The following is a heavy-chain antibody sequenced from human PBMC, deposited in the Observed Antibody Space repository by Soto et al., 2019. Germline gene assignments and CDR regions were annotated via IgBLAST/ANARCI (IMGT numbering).Heavy chain of an antibody. J-gene: IGHJ4*02. Sequence: QVQLVESGGGVVQPGRSLRLSCAASGFTFRSYGMHWVRQAPGKGLEWVAVISYDGSNKYYADSVKGRFTISRDNSKNTLYLLMNSLRAEDTAVYYCAKDRARYCGGGSCYSIFDYWGQGTLVTVSS. CDR3: AKDRARYCGGGSCYSIFDY. D-gene: IGHD2-15*01. CDR2: ISYDGSNK. V-gene: IGHV3-30*18. CDR1: GFTFRSYG.